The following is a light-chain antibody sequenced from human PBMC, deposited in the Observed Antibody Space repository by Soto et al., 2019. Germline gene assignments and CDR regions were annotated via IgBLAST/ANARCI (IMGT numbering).Light chain of an antibody. J-gene: IGLJ1*01. CDR2: EVN. Sequence: QSVLTQPPSASGSPGQSVTISCTGTSSDVGGYNYVSWFQQHPGKAPKLIIHEVNQRPSGVPDRFSGSKSGNTASLTVSGLQAEDEGTYYCAAWDDSLDGYVFGTGTKVTVL. CDR1: SSDVGGYNY. V-gene: IGLV2-8*01. CDR3: AAWDDSLDGYV.